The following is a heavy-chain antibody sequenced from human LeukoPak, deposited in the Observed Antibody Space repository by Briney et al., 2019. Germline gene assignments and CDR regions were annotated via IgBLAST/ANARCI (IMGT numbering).Heavy chain of an antibody. CDR3: AKELERLIYYDSSGSAVGY. Sequence: SQTLSLTCTVSGGSISSGDYYWSWIRQPPGKGLEWIGYIYYSGSTYYNPSLKSRVTRSGDTSKTQFSLKLSSVTAADTAVYYCAKELERLIYYDSSGSAVGYWGQGTLVTVSS. D-gene: IGHD3-22*01. J-gene: IGHJ4*02. V-gene: IGHV4-30-4*01. CDR1: GGSISSGDYY. CDR2: IYYSGST.